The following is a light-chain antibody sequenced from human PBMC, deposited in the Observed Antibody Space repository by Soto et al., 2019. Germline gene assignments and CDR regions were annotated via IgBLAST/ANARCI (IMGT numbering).Light chain of an antibody. J-gene: IGKJ4*01. CDR1: QSISNR. CDR2: DAS. Sequence: DIQMTQSPSTLSVSVGDRVTITCRASQSISNRLAWYQQKPGKAPKVLINDASNLESGVPSRFTGSGSGTEFILTISSLQPDDFATYYCQQVYVYPSTFGGGTTVDI. CDR3: QQVYVYPST. V-gene: IGKV1-5*01.